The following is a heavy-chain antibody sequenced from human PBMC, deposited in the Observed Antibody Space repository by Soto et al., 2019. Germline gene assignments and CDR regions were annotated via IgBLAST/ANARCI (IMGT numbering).Heavy chain of an antibody. CDR3: ARDREVGAPKRGYYYYGMDV. Sequence: ASVKVSCKASGGTFSSYAISWVRQAPGQGLEWMGGIIPIFGTANYAQKFQGRVTITADESTSTAYTELSSLRSEDTAVYYCARDREVGAPKRGYYYYGMDVWGQGTKVTVS. D-gene: IGHD1-26*01. CDR2: IIPIFGTA. V-gene: IGHV1-69*13. J-gene: IGHJ6*02. CDR1: GGTFSSYA.